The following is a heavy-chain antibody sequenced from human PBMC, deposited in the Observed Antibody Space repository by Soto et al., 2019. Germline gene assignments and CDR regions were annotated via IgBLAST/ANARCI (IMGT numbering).Heavy chain of an antibody. D-gene: IGHD3-16*01. V-gene: IGHV4-59*02. J-gene: IGHJ5*02. Sequence: PSETLSLTCTVSGGSVSSYFWSWIRQPPGKGLEWIGYIYYSGETNSNPSLKSRVTMSVDTSKNQFSLRLTSVTAADSAVYYCARGHMGWFDPWGLGTLVTVSS. CDR2: IYYSGET. CDR3: ARGHMGWFDP. CDR1: GGSVSSYF.